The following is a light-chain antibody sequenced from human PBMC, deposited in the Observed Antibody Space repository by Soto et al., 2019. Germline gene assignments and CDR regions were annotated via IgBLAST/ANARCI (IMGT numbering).Light chain of an antibody. J-gene: IGKJ1*01. CDR3: QQYGSSGT. Sequence: EILFTQSPGTLSLYPGEGATLSCRASQSVSNNYLAWYQQKPGKAPRLLIYGASNRATGIPDRLSGSGSGTDFTLSIRRLEPEDFAVYYCQQYGSSGTFGQGTQVDIK. V-gene: IGKV3-20*01. CDR2: GAS. CDR1: QSVSNNY.